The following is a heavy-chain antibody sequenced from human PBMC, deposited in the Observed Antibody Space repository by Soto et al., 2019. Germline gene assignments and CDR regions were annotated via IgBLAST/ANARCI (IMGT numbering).Heavy chain of an antibody. D-gene: IGHD1-20*01. Sequence: PSETLSLTCAVSGASISGGGNSWNWIRQPPGKGLEWIGYVHHTGSTYYTPSLKSRVTISLDRSKNQSSLKLNSVTAADTAVYYCARADVYTSQGDYFDVWGQGALVTVFS. V-gene: IGHV4-30-2*01. CDR2: VHHTGST. J-gene: IGHJ4*02. CDR3: ARADVYTSQGDYFDV. CDR1: GASISGGGNS.